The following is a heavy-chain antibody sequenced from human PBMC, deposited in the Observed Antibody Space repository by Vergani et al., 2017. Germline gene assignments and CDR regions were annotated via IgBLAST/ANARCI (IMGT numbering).Heavy chain of an antibody. Sequence: EVQLVESGGGLVQPGGSLRLSCAASGFIFSSYEMNWVRQAPGKGLEWVSSISSSSSYIYYADSVKGRFTISRDNAKNSLYLQMNSLRAEDTAVYYCATASMGFLDYWGQGTLVTVSS. CDR2: ISSSSSYI. CDR3: ATASMGFLDY. V-gene: IGHV3-48*03. J-gene: IGHJ4*02. CDR1: GFIFSSYE. D-gene: IGHD2/OR15-2a*01.